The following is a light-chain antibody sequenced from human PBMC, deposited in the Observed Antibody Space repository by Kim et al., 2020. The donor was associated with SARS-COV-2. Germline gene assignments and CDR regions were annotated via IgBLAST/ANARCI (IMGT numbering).Light chain of an antibody. Sequence: ASVGDTVTSTCRASQGISSYLAWYQQKPGKAPTLLIYAASTLQSGVPSRFSGSGSGTEFTLTITSLLPEDFATYYCQQLNNYPVTFGQGTRLEIK. J-gene: IGKJ5*01. CDR3: QQLNNYPVT. CDR2: AAS. CDR1: QGISSY. V-gene: IGKV1-9*01.